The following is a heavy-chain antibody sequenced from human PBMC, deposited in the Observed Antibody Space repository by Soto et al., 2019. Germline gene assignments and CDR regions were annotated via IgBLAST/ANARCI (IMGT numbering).Heavy chain of an antibody. CDR3: ARPQRTAGTDEFDV. CDR1: GYTFTRYW. D-gene: IGHD1-1*01. CDR2: IYPGESDT. Sequence: PGESLKISCKGFGYTFTRYWIGWVRQMPGKGLDWMGIIYPGESDTRYSPSFQGQVTISADKSTSTAYLQWSSLKASDTAMYYCARPQRTAGTDEFDVWGQGTMVTVSS. V-gene: IGHV5-51*01. J-gene: IGHJ3*01.